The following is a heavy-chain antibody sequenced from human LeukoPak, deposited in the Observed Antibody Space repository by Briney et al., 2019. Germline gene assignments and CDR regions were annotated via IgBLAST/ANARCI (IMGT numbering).Heavy chain of an antibody. J-gene: IGHJ4*02. V-gene: IGHV1-69*04. CDR1: GATVSSYA. D-gene: IGHD2-2*01. Sequence: AASVKVSFKASGATVSSYAISWVRQAPGQGLEWMGRIIPIFGIANYAQKFQGRVTITADKSTSTAYMELSSLRSEDTAVYYCARVRSIVVVPAASEVGFDYWGQGTLVTVSS. CDR2: IIPIFGIA. CDR3: ARVRSIVVVPAASEVGFDY.